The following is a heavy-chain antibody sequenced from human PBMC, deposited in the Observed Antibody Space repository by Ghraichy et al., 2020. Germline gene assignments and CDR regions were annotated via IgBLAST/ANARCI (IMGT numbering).Heavy chain of an antibody. CDR3: ATGTSHSSDFYFFGMDV. CDR2: IYQSGHT. CDR1: DPSSTNYY. V-gene: IGHV4-59*03. D-gene: IGHD1-14*01. J-gene: IGHJ6*02. Sequence: SETLSLTCTVSDPSSTNYYWSWIRQTPGKGLEWIGYIYQSGHTNYNPSLQTRVSISLDTSNTQFSLTLTSVNAADTATYYCATGTSHSSDFYFFGMDVWGQGTTVTVSS.